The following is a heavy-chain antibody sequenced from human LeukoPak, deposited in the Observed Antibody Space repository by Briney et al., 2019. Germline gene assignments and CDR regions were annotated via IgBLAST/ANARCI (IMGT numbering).Heavy chain of an antibody. J-gene: IGHJ4*02. D-gene: IGHD6-19*01. CDR1: GFTFSNYA. CDR2: LSGTGATT. V-gene: IGHV3-23*01. Sequence: GGSLRLSCAASGFTFSNYAMIWVRQAPGMGLEWVSALSGTGATTYYADSVKGRFTISRDNSKKTLYLQMNSLRADDTAVYYCANGKSEYSGGWPRGTFWGQGTLVTVSS. CDR3: ANGKSEYSGGWPRGTF.